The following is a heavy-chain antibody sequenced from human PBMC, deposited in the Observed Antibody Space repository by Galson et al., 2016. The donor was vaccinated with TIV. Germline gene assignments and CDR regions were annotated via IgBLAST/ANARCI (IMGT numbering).Heavy chain of an antibody. Sequence: PALVKPTQALTLTCTFSGFSLSATGMCVSWIRQSPGKALEWLARIDWDDDKYYSTFLRTRLTISKDTSKNQVVLTMANMAPVDTTTYYCARTLYGYSFGWYFDVWGRGTLVAVSS. CDR3: ARTLYGYSFGWYFDV. CDR1: GFSLSATGMC. J-gene: IGHJ2*01. V-gene: IGHV2-70*11. CDR2: IDWDDDK. D-gene: IGHD4-17*01.